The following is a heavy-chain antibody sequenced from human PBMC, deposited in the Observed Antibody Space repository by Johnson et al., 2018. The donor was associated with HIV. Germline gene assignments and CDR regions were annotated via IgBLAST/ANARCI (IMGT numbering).Heavy chain of an antibody. D-gene: IGHD5-18*01. V-gene: IGHV3-66*01. CDR2: IYSGGST. Sequence: MLLVESGGGLVQPGRSLKLSCAASGFTVSSNYMSWVRQAPGKGLEWVSVIYSGGSTYYADSVKGRYTISRDNSKNTLYLQMNSLRADDTAVYYCARAYSYGAFDIWGQGTRVTVSS. J-gene: IGHJ3*02. CDR1: GFTVSSNY. CDR3: ARAYSYGAFDI.